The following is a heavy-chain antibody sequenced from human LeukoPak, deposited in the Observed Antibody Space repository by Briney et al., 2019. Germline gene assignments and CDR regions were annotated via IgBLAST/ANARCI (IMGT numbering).Heavy chain of an antibody. CDR2: INHSGST. J-gene: IGHJ5*02. D-gene: IGHD6-19*01. Sequence: SETLSPTCAVYGGSFSGYYWSWIRQPPGKGLEWIGEINHSGSTNYNPSLKSRVTISVDTSKNQFSLKLSSVTAADTAVYYCARGSKQWLVRGNNWFDPWGQGTLVTVSS. V-gene: IGHV4-34*01. CDR1: GGSFSGYY. CDR3: ARGSKQWLVRGNNWFDP.